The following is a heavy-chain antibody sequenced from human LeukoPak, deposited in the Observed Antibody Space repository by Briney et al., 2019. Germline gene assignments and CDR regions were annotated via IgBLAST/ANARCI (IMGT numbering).Heavy chain of an antibody. V-gene: IGHV3-21*01. CDR3: ARKSGGDCYFCAFDI. Sequence: GGSLRLSCAASRFTFSSYSMNWARQAPGKGLEWVSSISSSSSYIYYADSVKGRFTISRDNAKNSLYLQMNSLRAEDTAVYYCARKSGGDCYFCAFDIWGQGTMVTVSS. D-gene: IGHD2-21*02. CDR2: ISSSSSYI. CDR1: RFTFSSYS. J-gene: IGHJ3*02.